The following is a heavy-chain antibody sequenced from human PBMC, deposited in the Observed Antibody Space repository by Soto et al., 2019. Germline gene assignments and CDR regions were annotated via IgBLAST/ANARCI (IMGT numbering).Heavy chain of an antibody. CDR1: GGSISSSSYY. D-gene: IGHD4-4*01. V-gene: IGHV4-39*01. J-gene: IGHJ4*02. Sequence: PSETLSLTCTVSGGSISSSSYYWGWIRQPPGKGLEWIGSVYYTGSTYYNSSLKSRVSISIDTSKNQFSLSLNSVTAADTAVYYCTRRVRSTGLLDYWGQGALVTVSS. CDR3: TRRVRSTGLLDY. CDR2: VYYTGST.